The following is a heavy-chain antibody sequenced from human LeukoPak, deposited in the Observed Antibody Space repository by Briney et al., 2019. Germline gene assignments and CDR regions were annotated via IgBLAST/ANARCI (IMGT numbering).Heavy chain of an antibody. D-gene: IGHD1-1*01. J-gene: IGHJ6*03. CDR2: INPNSGGT. Sequence: GASVKVSCKASGYTFTGYYMHWVRQAPGQGLEWMGWINPNSGGTNYAQKFQGRVTMTRDTSISTAYMELSRLRSDDTAVYYCARDFFLWGTYYYYYMDVWGKGTTVTVSS. CDR3: ARDFFLWGTYYYYYMDV. CDR1: GYTFTGYY. V-gene: IGHV1-2*02.